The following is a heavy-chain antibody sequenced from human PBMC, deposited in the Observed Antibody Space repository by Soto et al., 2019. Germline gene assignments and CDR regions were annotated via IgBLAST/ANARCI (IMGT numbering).Heavy chain of an antibody. Sequence: ASVKVSCKASGYTFTSYGISWVRQAPGQGLDWMGWISAYNGNTKYAQDLQGRVTMTTDTSTSTAYMELRSLRSDDTAVYYCARFTGGSYNTYYFYYGMDGWGQGTTVSVYS. CDR3: ARFTGGSYNTYYFYYGMDG. D-gene: IGHD2-15*01. CDR1: GYTFTSYG. V-gene: IGHV1-18*04. CDR2: ISAYNGNT. J-gene: IGHJ6*02.